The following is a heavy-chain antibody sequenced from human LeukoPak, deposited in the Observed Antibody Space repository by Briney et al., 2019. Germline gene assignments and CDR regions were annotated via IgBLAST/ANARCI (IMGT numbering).Heavy chain of an antibody. CDR1: GGSFSGYY. V-gene: IGHV4-34*01. J-gene: IGHJ4*02. CDR3: ARRGSSGRDLGY. Sequence: SETLSLTCAVYGGSFSGYYWSWIRQPPGKGLEWIGEINHSGSTNYNPSLKSRVTISVDTSKNQFSLNLSSVTAADTAVYYCARRGSSGRDLGYWGQGTLVTVSS. CDR2: INHSGST. D-gene: IGHD3-22*01.